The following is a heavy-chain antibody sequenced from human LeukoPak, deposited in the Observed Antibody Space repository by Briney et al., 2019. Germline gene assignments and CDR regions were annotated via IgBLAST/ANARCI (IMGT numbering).Heavy chain of an antibody. Sequence: SQTLSLTCTVSGGSISSGGHSWSWIRQPPGKGLEWIGYIYHSGSGSTNYNPSLKSRVTISVDTSKNQFSLKLSSVTAADTAVYYCARGPYSGSYSWFDPWGQGTLVTVSS. D-gene: IGHD1-26*01. CDR3: ARGPYSGSYSWFDP. CDR1: GGSISSGGHS. CDR2: IYHSGSGST. J-gene: IGHJ5*02. V-gene: IGHV4-30-2*01.